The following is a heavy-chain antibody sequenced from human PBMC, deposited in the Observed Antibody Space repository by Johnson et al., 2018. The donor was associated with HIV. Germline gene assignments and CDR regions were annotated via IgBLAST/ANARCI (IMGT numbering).Heavy chain of an antibody. Sequence: EQLVESGGGFVQPGGSLRLSCAASGFTFSSYAMSWVRQAPGKGLEWVSAISGSGGSTYYTDSVKGRFTISRDNSKNTLYLQMNSLRAEDTAVYYCASELGIRLDAFDIWGQGTMVTVSS. CDR3: ASELGIRLDAFDI. CDR1: GFTFSSYA. CDR2: ISGSGGST. J-gene: IGHJ3*02. V-gene: IGHV3-23*04. D-gene: IGHD7-27*01.